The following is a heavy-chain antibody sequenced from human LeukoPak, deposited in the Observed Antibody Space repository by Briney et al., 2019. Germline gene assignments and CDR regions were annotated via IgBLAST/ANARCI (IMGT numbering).Heavy chain of an antibody. J-gene: IGHJ4*02. D-gene: IGHD3-22*01. CDR1: GFTFSSYW. Sequence: GGSLRLSCAASGFTFSSYWMSRVRQAPGKGLEWVANIKQDGSEKYYVDSVKGRFTISRDNAKNSLYLQMNSLRAEDTAVYYCARDSNRYYYDSSGLDYWGQGTLVTVSS. V-gene: IGHV3-7*01. CDR2: IKQDGSEK. CDR3: ARDSNRYYYDSSGLDY.